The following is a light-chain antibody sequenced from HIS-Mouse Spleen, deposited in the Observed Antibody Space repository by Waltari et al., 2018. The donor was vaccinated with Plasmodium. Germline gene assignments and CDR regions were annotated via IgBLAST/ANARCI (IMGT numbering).Light chain of an antibody. CDR3: QQYNNWSFT. J-gene: IGKJ3*01. Sequence: EIVMTQPPATLSVSQGQRATLSCRASQRVSSYLAWYQQKPGQAPRLLIYGASTRATGIPARFSGSGSGTEFTLTISSLQSEDFAVYYCQQYNNWSFTFGPGTKVDIK. CDR2: GAS. CDR1: QRVSSY. V-gene: IGKV3-15*01.